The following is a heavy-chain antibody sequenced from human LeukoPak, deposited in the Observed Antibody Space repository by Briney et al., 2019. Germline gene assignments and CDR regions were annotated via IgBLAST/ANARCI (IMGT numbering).Heavy chain of an antibody. CDR2: IYYSGGT. Sequence: SETLSLTCTVSGGSISSYYWSWIRQPPGKGLEWIGYIYYSGGTNYNPSLKSRVTISVDTSKNQFSLKLSSVTAADTAVYYCARDGVPGFDPWGQGTLVTVSS. CDR3: ARDGVPGFDP. J-gene: IGHJ5*02. CDR1: GGSISSYY. D-gene: IGHD3-10*01. V-gene: IGHV4-59*01.